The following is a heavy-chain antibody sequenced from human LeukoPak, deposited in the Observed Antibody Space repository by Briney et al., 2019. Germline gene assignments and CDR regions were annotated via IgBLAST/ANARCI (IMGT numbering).Heavy chain of an antibody. D-gene: IGHD6-13*01. Sequence: PSETLFLTCAVYGGSFSGYYWSWIHQPPGKGLEWIGEINHSGSTNYNPSLKSRVTISVDTSKNQFSLKLSSVTAADTAVYYCARVIVRAWGYSSPPRFDYWGQGTLVTVSS. CDR3: ARVIVRAWGYSSPPRFDY. V-gene: IGHV4-34*01. J-gene: IGHJ4*02. CDR2: INHSGST. CDR1: GGSFSGYY.